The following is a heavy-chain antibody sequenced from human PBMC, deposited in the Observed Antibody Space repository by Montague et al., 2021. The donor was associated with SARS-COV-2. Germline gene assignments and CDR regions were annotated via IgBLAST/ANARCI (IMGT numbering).Heavy chain of an antibody. CDR3: AREPYYYDSSGYPYYYYYGMDV. V-gene: IGHV4-34*01. D-gene: IGHD3-22*01. CDR2: INHSGST. CDR1: GGSFSGYY. Sequence: SETLSLTCAVYGGSFSGYYWSWIRQPPGKGLEWIGEINHSGSTNYNPSLKSRVTISVDTSKNQFSLKLSSVTAADTAVYYCAREPYYYDSSGYPYYYYYGMDVWGQGTTVTVSS. J-gene: IGHJ6*02.